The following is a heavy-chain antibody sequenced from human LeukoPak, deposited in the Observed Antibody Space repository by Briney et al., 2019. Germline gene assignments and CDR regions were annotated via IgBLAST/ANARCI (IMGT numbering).Heavy chain of an antibody. Sequence: GTSVKVSCKASGYTFTNYGFIWVRQAPGQGLEWMGWISAYNGNTNYAPKLQDRVSMTTDTSTSTAYLELRSLTSDDTALYYCARVYSNSHEPDFWCPGNMVTVSS. V-gene: IGHV1-18*01. CDR3: ARVYSNSHEPDF. CDR2: ISAYNGNT. CDR1: GYTFTNYG. D-gene: IGHD6-13*01. J-gene: IGHJ4*02.